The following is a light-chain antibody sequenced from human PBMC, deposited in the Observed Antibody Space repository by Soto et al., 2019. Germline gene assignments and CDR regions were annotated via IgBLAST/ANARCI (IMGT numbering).Light chain of an antibody. CDR3: QSYGTSLSGAWV. CDR1: RSNIGAGFD. Sequence: QSVLTQPPSVSGAPGQRITISCTGSRSNIGAGFDVHWYQQFPGTAPKLLIYGTTSRPSVIPDRFSGSQSGTSSSLAITGRQAGDEADYYCQSYGTSLSGAWVFGGGTKLTVL. CDR2: GTT. V-gene: IGLV1-40*01. J-gene: IGLJ3*02.